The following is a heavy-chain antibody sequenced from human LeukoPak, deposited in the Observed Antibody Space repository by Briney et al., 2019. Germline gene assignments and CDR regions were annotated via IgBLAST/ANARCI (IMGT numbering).Heavy chain of an antibody. CDR1: GYTFTSYD. Sequence: ASVKVSCKASGYTFTSYDINWVRQATGQGLGWMGWMNPNSGNTGYAQKFQGRVTMTRNSSITTAYMELSSLRSEDTAVYYCARRHGRCSDGSCYYPDYWGQGTLVSVSS. D-gene: IGHD2-15*01. V-gene: IGHV1-8*01. CDR2: MNPNSGNT. J-gene: IGHJ4*02. CDR3: ARRHGRCSDGSCYYPDY.